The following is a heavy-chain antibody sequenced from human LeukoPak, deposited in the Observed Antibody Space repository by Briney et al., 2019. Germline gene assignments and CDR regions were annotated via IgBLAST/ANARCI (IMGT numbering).Heavy chain of an antibody. CDR2: ISSSGGTT. Sequence: GGSLRLSCAASGFTFSSYAMNWVRQAPGKGLEWVSVISSSGGTTYYSDSVKGRFIISRDNSKNTLYLQMNSLRAEDTAVYYCAKWGRYEVRGSLYYYYGMDVWGQGTTVTVSS. J-gene: IGHJ6*02. CDR3: AKWGRYEVRGSLYYYYGMDV. V-gene: IGHV3-23*01. D-gene: IGHD3-10*01. CDR1: GFTFSSYA.